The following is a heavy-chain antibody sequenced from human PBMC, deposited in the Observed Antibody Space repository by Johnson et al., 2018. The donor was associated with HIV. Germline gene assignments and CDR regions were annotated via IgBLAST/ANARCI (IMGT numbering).Heavy chain of an antibody. CDR1: RFTFSRYG. D-gene: IGHD4-17*01. V-gene: IGHV3-30*18. CDR3: AKGGVTTLDAFDI. CDR2: IPYDGSNT. J-gene: IGHJ3*02. Sequence: QVQLVESGGGVVQPGRSLRLSCAASRFTFSRYGMHWVRQAPGKGLEWVAVIPYDGSNTYYADSVKGRFTISRDNSKNTVYLQMNSLRAEDTAVYYCAKGGVTTLDAFDIWGQGTMVTVSS.